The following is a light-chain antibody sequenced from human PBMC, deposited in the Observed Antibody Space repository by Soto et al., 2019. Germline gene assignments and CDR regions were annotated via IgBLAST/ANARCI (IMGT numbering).Light chain of an antibody. Sequence: DIQMTQSPSTLSASPGERATHTCRASQSISSWLAWYQQRPGKAPKLLIYDASSLESGVPSRFSGSGSGTEFTLTISSLQPDDFATYYCQQYNSYPWTFGQGTKVDI. CDR3: QQYNSYPWT. CDR1: QSISSW. J-gene: IGKJ1*01. CDR2: DAS. V-gene: IGKV1-5*01.